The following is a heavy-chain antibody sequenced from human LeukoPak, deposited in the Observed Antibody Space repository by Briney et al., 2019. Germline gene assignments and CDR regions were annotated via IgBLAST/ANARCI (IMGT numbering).Heavy chain of an antibody. J-gene: IGHJ5*02. CDR1: GYTFTSYG. D-gene: IGHD4-23*01. CDR3: ARDNSIADRGWWFDP. Sequence: GASVKVSCKASGYTFTSYGISWVRQAPGQGLEWMGWISAYSGNTNYAQNLQGRVTMTRDTPTSTVYMELSSLRSDDTAVYYCARDNSIADRGWWFDPWGQGTLVTVSS. V-gene: IGHV1-18*01. CDR2: ISAYSGNT.